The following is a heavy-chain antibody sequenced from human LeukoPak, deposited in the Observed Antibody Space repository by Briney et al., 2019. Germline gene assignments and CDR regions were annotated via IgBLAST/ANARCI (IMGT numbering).Heavy chain of an antibody. D-gene: IGHD3-9*01. J-gene: IGHJ5*02. Sequence: GGSLRLSCAASGFSFDTYYMGWVRQAPGKGLEWVSAISGSGGSTYYADSVKGRFTISRDNSKNSLYLQMNSLRAEDTAVYYCARGPYYDILTGYSNWFDPWGQGTLVTVSS. CDR1: GFSFDTYY. CDR3: ARGPYYDILTGYSNWFDP. V-gene: IGHV3-23*01. CDR2: ISGSGGST.